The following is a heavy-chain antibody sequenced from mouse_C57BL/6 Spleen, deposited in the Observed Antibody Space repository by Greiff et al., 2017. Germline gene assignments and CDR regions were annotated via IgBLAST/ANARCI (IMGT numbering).Heavy chain of an antibody. D-gene: IGHD2-3*01. V-gene: IGHV1-74*01. CDR2: IHPSDSDT. CDR3: AIYDGYLYYAMDY. J-gene: IGHJ4*01. CDR1: GYTFTSYW. Sequence: QVHVKQPGAELVKPGASVKVSCKASGYTFTSYWMHWVKQRPGQGLEWIGRIHPSDSDTNYNQKFKGKATLTVDKSSSTAYMQLSSLTSEDSAVYYCAIYDGYLYYAMDYWGQGTSVTVSS.